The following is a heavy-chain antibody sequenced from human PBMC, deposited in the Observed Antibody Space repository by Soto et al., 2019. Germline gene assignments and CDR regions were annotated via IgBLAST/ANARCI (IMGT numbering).Heavy chain of an antibody. CDR2: IYHSGST. J-gene: IGHJ4*02. Sequence: SETLSLTCAVSGYSISSGYYWGWIRQPPGKGLEWIGSIYHSGSTYYNPSLESRVTISVDTSKNQFSLKLSSVTAADTAVYYCASGNDYVWGSYRMGVDFDYWGQGTLVTVSS. D-gene: IGHD3-16*02. CDR1: GYSISSGYY. CDR3: ASGNDYVWGSYRMGVDFDY. V-gene: IGHV4-38-2*01.